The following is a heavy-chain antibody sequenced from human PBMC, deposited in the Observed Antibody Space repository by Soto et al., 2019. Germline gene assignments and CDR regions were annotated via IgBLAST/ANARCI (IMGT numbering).Heavy chain of an antibody. Sequence: QVQLVQSGAEVKKPGSSVKVSCKASGGTFSSYAISWVRQAPGQGLEWMGGIIPIFGTANYAQKFQGRVTITADESTSTADMELSSLRSEDTAVYYCARDPERITIFGVVPRGWFDPWGQGTLVTVSS. CDR1: GGTFSSYA. CDR3: ARDPERITIFGVVPRGWFDP. D-gene: IGHD3-3*01. CDR2: IIPIFGTA. V-gene: IGHV1-69*12. J-gene: IGHJ5*02.